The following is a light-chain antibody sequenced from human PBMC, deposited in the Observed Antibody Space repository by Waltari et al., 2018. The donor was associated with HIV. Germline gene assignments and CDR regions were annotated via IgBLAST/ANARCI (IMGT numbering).Light chain of an antibody. Sequence: SSELTQPPSVSVSPGQTARIPCSRDGLPKQYTPWYQQKPGEAPILVMGKNKGRPSVIPERFSGSTSGTTVTLTISGVQAEDEADYYCQSTDSSATRVFGGGTKLTVL. CDR3: QSTDSSATRV. J-gene: IGLJ2*01. CDR2: KNK. CDR1: GLPKQY. V-gene: IGLV3-25*03.